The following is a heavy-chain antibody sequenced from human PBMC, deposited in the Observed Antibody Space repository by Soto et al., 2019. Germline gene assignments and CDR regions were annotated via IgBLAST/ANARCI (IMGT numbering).Heavy chain of an antibody. Sequence: SETLSLTCTVSGGSISSYYWSWIRQPPGKXLEWIGYIYYSGSTNYNPSLKSRVTISVDTSKNQFSLKLSSVTAADTAVYYCARWLAEATTNLGFYYFDYWGQGTLVTVSS. J-gene: IGHJ4*02. D-gene: IGHD1-26*01. CDR3: ARWLAEATTNLGFYYFDY. CDR2: IYYSGST. V-gene: IGHV4-59*01. CDR1: GGSISSYY.